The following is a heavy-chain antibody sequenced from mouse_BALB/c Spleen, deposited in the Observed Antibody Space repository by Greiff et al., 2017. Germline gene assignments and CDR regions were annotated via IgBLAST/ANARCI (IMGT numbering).Heavy chain of an antibody. J-gene: IGHJ4*01. CDR3: ARQLGLRGGYAMDY. CDR1: GFTFSSFG. D-gene: IGHD3-1*01. CDR2: ISSGSSTI. V-gene: IGHV5-17*02. Sequence: EVQGVESGGGLVQPGGSRKLSCAASGFTFSSFGMHWVRQAPEKGLEWVAYISSGSSTIYYADTVKGRFTISRDNPKNTLFLQMTSLRSEDTAMYYCARQLGLRGGYAMDYWGQGTSVTVSS.